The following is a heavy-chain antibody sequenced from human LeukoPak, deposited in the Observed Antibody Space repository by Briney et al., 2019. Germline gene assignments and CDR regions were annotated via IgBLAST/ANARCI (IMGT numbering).Heavy chain of an antibody. J-gene: IGHJ4*02. CDR1: GFTFSSYA. CDR3: AKDPSAAGR. V-gene: IGHV3-23*01. CDR2: ISGSGGNT. Sequence: GGSLRLSCAASGFTFSSYAMSWVRQAPGKGLEWVSAISGSGGNTYYADSVKGRFTTSRDNSKNTLNLQMNSLRAEDTAVYYCAKDPSAAGRWGQGTLVTVSS. D-gene: IGHD6-13*01.